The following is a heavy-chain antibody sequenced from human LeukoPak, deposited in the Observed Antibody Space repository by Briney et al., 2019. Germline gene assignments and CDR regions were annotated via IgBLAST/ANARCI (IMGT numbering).Heavy chain of an antibody. Sequence: PGGSLRLSCAASGFTFSSYAMHGARQAPGKGLEWVAVISYDGSNKYYADSVKGRFTISRDNSKNALYLQMNSLRAEDTAVYYCARGGSYYDSSGLWMDVWGKGTTVTVSS. D-gene: IGHD3-22*01. V-gene: IGHV3-30*01. J-gene: IGHJ6*04. CDR1: GFTFSSYA. CDR3: ARGGSYYDSSGLWMDV. CDR2: ISYDGSNK.